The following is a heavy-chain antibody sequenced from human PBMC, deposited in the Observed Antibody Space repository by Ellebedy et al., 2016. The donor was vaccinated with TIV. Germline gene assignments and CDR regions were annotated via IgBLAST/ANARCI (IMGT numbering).Heavy chain of an antibody. V-gene: IGHV3-64D*06. CDR3: VKDPSDDFWSGYAYYFRY. D-gene: IGHD3-3*01. J-gene: IGHJ4*02. Sequence: GESLKISCSASGFTFSNYAMHWVRQAPGKGLEYVSAISSNGGSSFYAGSVRGRFTISRDNSRNTLYLQMNSLTTEDAAVYYCVKDPSDDFWSGYAYYFRYWGQGTLVTVSS. CDR2: ISSNGGSS. CDR1: GFTFSNYA.